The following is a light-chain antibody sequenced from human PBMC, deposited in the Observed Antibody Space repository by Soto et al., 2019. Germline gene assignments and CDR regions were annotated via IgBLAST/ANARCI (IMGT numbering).Light chain of an antibody. J-gene: IGKJ1*01. V-gene: IGKV3-20*01. Sequence: EVVVTQSPGTLSLSPWERATLSCRASQSVSSTYLAWYQQRPGQAPRLLIYGASTRATDIPDRISGSGSGTDFTLTVSRLEPEDFAVYYCQHYGSTPWSFGQGTKVEIK. CDR2: GAS. CDR3: QHYGSTPWS. CDR1: QSVSSTY.